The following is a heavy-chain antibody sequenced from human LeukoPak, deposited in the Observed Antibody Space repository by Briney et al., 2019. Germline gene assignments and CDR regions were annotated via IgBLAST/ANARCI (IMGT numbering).Heavy chain of an antibody. V-gene: IGHV3-64*01. CDR3: AKGEGITGTATPDY. CDR1: GFTFSSYA. J-gene: IGHJ4*02. D-gene: IGHD1-20*01. CDR2: ISSNGGST. Sequence: GGSLRLSCVVSGFTFSSYAMHWVRQAPGKGLEYVSAISSNGGSTYYANSVKGRFTISRDNSKNTLFLQMNSLRAEDTAVYYCAKGEGITGTATPDYWGQGTLLTVSS.